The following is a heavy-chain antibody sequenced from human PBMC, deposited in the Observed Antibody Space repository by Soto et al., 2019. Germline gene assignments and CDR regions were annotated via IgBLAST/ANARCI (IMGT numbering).Heavy chain of an antibody. CDR2: IYYSGST. D-gene: IGHD2-2*01. J-gene: IGHJ4*02. CDR1: GGSISSGGYY. CDR3: ARVQRGAGYQMLSGLYE. Sequence: PSETLSLTGTVSGGSISSGGYYWSWIRQHPGKGLEWIGYIYYSGSTYYNPSLKSRVTISVDTSKDQFSLKLSSVTAADTAVDYCARVQRGAGYQMLSGLYERGQGSLVTVSS. V-gene: IGHV4-31*03.